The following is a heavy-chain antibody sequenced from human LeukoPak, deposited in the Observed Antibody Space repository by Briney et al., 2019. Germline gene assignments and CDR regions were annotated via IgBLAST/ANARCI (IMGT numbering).Heavy chain of an antibody. J-gene: IGHJ4*02. V-gene: IGHV3-23*03. Sequence: GGSLRLSCAASGFTFSSYDMTWVRQAPGKGLEWVSVIYSGGSTYYADSVKGRFTISRDNSKNTLYLQMNSLRAEDTAVYYCAKDHLRDIVVVVAPFDYWGQGTLVTVSS. CDR3: AKDHLRDIVVVVAPFDY. CDR2: IYSGGST. D-gene: IGHD2-15*01. CDR1: GFTFSSYD.